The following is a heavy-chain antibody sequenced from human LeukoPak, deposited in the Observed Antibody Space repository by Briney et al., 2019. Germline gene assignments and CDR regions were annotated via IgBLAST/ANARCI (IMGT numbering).Heavy chain of an antibody. J-gene: IGHJ4*02. Sequence: ASVKVSCKASGYTFTSYGISWVRQAPGQGLEWMGWISAYNGNTNYAQKLQGRVTMTTDTSTSTAYMELRSLRSDDTAAYYCARDWSYDFWSGYRSYYFDYWGQGTLVTVSS. CDR3: ARDWSYDFWSGYRSYYFDY. D-gene: IGHD3-3*01. CDR1: GYTFTSYG. V-gene: IGHV1-18*01. CDR2: ISAYNGNT.